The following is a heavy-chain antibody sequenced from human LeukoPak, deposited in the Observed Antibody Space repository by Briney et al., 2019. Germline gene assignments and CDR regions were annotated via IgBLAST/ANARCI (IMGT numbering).Heavy chain of an antibody. V-gene: IGHV3-30-3*01. D-gene: IGHD5-24*01. Sequence: PGGSLRLSCAASGFTFSSYAMHWVRQAPGKGLEWVAVISYDGSNKYYADSVKGRFTISRDNSKNTLYLQMNSLRAEDTAVYYCAREGWADDAFDIWGQGTMVTVSS. CDR3: AREGWADDAFDI. CDR2: ISYDGSNK. J-gene: IGHJ3*02. CDR1: GFTFSSYA.